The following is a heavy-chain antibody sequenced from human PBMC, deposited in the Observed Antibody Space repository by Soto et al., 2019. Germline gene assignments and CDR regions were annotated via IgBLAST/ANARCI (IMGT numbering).Heavy chain of an antibody. CDR2: ISHSGST. Sequence: QVQLQESGPGLVKPSETLSLTCTVSGGYINTYYWTWSRQPPGKGLEWIGYISHSGSTNYNPSLKSRLTISVDMSKKQLSLKLGSVTAADTAVYYCARVNTAMLYFDYWGQGILVTVSS. D-gene: IGHD5-18*01. V-gene: IGHV4-59*01. CDR1: GGYINTYY. J-gene: IGHJ4*02. CDR3: ARVNTAMLYFDY.